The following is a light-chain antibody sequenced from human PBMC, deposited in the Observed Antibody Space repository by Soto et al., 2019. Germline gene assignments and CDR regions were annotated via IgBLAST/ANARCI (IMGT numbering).Light chain of an antibody. Sequence: QLVLPQPASLSQTPAQSIPIHCAGTSNVVGAYNYVSWFQQHPGKAPKLMIYDVSNRPSGVSNRFSGSKSGNTASLTISGLQAQDEADYYCCPYTTSSTYVFGIGTKVTVL. J-gene: IGLJ1*01. CDR1: SNVVGAYNY. CDR2: DVS. V-gene: IGLV2-14*01. CDR3: CPYTTSSTYV.